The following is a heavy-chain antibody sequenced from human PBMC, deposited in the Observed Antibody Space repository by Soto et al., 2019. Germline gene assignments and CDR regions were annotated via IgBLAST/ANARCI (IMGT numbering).Heavy chain of an antibody. CDR2: IYYSGST. CDR1: GGYISSGGYY. V-gene: IGHV4-39*01. D-gene: IGHD3-9*01. Sequence: SETLCLTCTVAGGYISSGGYYWSWIRQHPGKGLEWIGYIYYSGSTYYNPSLKSRVTISVDTSKNQFSLKLSSVTAADTAVYYCARNPILTGYYNWFDPWGQGTLVTVS. J-gene: IGHJ5*02. CDR3: ARNPILTGYYNWFDP.